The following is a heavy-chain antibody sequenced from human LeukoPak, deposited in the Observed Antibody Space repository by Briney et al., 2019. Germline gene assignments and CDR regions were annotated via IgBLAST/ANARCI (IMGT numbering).Heavy chain of an antibody. Sequence: GGSLRLSCAASGFTFSDYYMSWIRQAPGKGLEWVSYISSSGSTIYYADSVKGRFTISRDNAKNSLYLQMNSLRAEDTAVYYCATNTRGYSYGWEDYYYYGMDVWGQGTTVTVSS. V-gene: IGHV3-11*01. CDR3: ATNTRGYSYGWEDYYYYGMDV. D-gene: IGHD5-18*01. J-gene: IGHJ6*02. CDR2: ISSSGSTI. CDR1: GFTFSDYY.